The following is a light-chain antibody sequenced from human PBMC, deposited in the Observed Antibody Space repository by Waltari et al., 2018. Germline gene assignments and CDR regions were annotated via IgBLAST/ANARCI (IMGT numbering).Light chain of an antibody. CDR1: DSHVGPYDL. V-gene: IGLV2-14*01. CDR2: EVS. CDR3: SSYTTSSAPGV. Sequence: QSALTQPASVSGSPGQSITISCSGTDSHVGPYDLVPWYQQHPGKAPHLIIYEVSTRPSGISNRFSASKSGNTASLTISGLQAEDEADYYCSSYTTSSAPGVFGTGTRVTVL. J-gene: IGLJ1*01.